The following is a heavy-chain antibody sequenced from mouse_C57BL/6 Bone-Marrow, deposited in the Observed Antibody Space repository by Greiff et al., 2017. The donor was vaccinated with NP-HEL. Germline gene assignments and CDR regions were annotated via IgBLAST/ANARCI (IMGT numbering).Heavy chain of an antibody. CDR3: ARGAYYDLFFDD. CDR1: GYTFTRYW. J-gene: IGHJ2*01. V-gene: IGHV1-69*01. D-gene: IGHD2-10*01. CDR2: IDPSDSYT. Sequence: QVQLQQPGAELVMPGASVKLSCKASGYTFTRYWMHWVKQRPGQGLEWIGEIDPSDSYTHYNQKFKGKSTLTVDKSSSTAYMQLSSLTSEDSAVYYCARGAYYDLFFDDWGQGTTLTVSS.